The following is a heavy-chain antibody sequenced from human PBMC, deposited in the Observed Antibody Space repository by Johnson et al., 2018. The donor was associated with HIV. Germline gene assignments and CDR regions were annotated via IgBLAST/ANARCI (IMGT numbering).Heavy chain of an antibody. D-gene: IGHD3-22*01. CDR1: GFTFSSYA. Sequence: VQLVESGGGLVQPGGSLRLSCAASGFTFSSYAMSWVRQAPGKGLEWVSVIYSGGSTYYADSVKGRFTISRVNSKNTLYLQMNSLRAEDTAVYYCARGYGTSGYYYGDDFDIWGQGTLVTVSS. CDR2: IYSGGST. J-gene: IGHJ3*02. CDR3: ARGYGTSGYYYGDDFDI. V-gene: IGHV3-66*02.